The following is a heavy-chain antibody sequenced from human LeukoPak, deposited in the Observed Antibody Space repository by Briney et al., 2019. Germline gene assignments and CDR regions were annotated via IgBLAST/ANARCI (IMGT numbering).Heavy chain of an antibody. J-gene: IGHJ4*02. CDR1: GYTFTSYY. CDR2: INPNNGDT. V-gene: IGHV1-2*02. CDR3: AKEGSSGWAPNY. D-gene: IGHD6-19*01. Sequence: ASVKVSCKASGYTFTSYYMYWVRQAPGQGLEWMGWINPNNGDTNFAQKFQGRVTMTRDTSISTVYMELSRLRSDDTAVYYCAKEGSSGWAPNYWGQGTLVTVSS.